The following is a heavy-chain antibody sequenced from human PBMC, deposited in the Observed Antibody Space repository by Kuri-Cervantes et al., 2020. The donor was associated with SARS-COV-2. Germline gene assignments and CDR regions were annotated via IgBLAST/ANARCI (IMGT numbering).Heavy chain of an antibody. J-gene: IGHJ6*02. CDR1: GGSISSGDYY. CDR3: ASRPYYYGSGSPYYYHYYGMDV. D-gene: IGHD3-10*01. CDR2: INHTGST. V-gene: IGHV4-30-4*01. Sequence: SETLSLTCTVSGGSISSGDYYWSWIRQPPGKGLEWIGEINHTGSTNYNPSLKSRVTISIDTSKNQFSLKLSSVTAADTAVYYCASRPYYYGSGSPYYYHYYGMDVWGQGTTVTVSS.